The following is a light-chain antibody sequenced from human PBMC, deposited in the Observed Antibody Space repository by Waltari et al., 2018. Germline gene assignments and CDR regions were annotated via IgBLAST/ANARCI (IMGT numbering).Light chain of an antibody. CDR2: DAS. Sequence: AIQLTQSPSSLSASVGDRVTITCRASQVINSALAWYQQKPGKPPKLLICDASSLESGVTSRFSGSGSGTDFTLTISSLEPEDFAVYYCQQRNNWPLTFGGGTKVEIK. CDR1: QVINSA. CDR3: QQRNNWPLT. J-gene: IGKJ4*01. V-gene: IGKV1D-13*01.